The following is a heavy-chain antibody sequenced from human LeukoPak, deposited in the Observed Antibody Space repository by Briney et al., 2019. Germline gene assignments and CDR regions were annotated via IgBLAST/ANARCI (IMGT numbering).Heavy chain of an antibody. D-gene: IGHD1-26*01. V-gene: IGHV1-69*05. Sequence: ASVKVSCKASGGTFSSYAISWVRQAPRQGLEWMGGIIPIFGTANYAQKFQGRVTITTDESTSTAYMELSSLRSEDTAVYYCARDRDGSSYNWFDPWGQGTLVTVSS. CDR1: GGTFSSYA. CDR3: ARDRDGSSYNWFDP. J-gene: IGHJ5*02. CDR2: IIPIFGTA.